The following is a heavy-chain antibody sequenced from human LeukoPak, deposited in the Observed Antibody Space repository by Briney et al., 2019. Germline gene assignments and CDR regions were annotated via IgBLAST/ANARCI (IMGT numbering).Heavy chain of an antibody. J-gene: IGHJ6*03. V-gene: IGHV3-9*01. CDR2: ISGNSGSI. D-gene: IGHD3-22*01. Sequence: PGGSLRLSCAASGFTFDDYAMHWVRQAPGKGLQWVSGISGNSGSIGYADSVKGRFTISRDNAKNSLYLQMNSLRAEDTALYYCAKDGRRYYDSSGYYSYYYYMDVWGKGTTVTVSS. CDR3: AKDGRRYYDSSGYYSYYYYMDV. CDR1: GFTFDDYA.